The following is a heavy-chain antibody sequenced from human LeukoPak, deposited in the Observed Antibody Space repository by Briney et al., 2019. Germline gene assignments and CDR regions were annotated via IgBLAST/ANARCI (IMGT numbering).Heavy chain of an antibody. CDR2: INPNSGGT. CDR3: ARVRARVQRSFDP. D-gene: IGHD6-13*01. V-gene: IGHV1-2*02. Sequence: GASVKVSCKASGYTFTGYYMHWVRQAPGQGLEWMGWINPNSGGTNYAQKLQGRVTMTTDTSTSTAYMELRSLRSDDTAVYYCARVRARVQRSFDPWGQGTLVTVSS. CDR1: GYTFTGYY. J-gene: IGHJ5*02.